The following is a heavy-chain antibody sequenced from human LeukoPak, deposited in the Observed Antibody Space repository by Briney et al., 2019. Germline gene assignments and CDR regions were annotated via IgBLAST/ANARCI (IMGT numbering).Heavy chain of an antibody. J-gene: IGHJ4*02. D-gene: IGHD2-8*01. CDR3: ARRVILIMVSPFDY. V-gene: IGHV4-34*01. CDR2: INQSGGS. CDR1: GASFSDYS. Sequence: SETLSHTCTVYGASFSDYSWSWIRQPPGKGLEWIGEINQSGGSNYNPSLKSRVTISIDTSKNQVSLRLSSVTAADTAVYYCARRVILIMVSPFDYWGQGTLVTVSS.